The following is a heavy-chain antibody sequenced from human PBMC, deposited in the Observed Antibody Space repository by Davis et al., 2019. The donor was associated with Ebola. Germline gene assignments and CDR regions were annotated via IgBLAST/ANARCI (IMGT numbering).Heavy chain of an antibody. CDR2: IRYDGSNK. CDR1: GFTFSSYG. CDR3: AKAGATRTLAFDY. Sequence: PGGSLRLSCAASGFTFSSYGMHWVRQAPGKGLEWVAFIRYDGSNKYYADSVKGRFTISRDNSKNTLYLQMNSLRAEDTAVYYCAKAGATRTLAFDYWGQGTLVTVSS. V-gene: IGHV3-30*02. D-gene: IGHD1-26*01. J-gene: IGHJ4*02.